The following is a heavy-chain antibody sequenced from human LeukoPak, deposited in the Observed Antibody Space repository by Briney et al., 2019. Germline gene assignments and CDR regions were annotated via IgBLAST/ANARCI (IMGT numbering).Heavy chain of an antibody. V-gene: IGHV4-4*07. CDR2: IHTSGGT. CDR3: ARYDSTWDNFDY. CDR1: GGSINAYY. J-gene: IGHJ4*02. D-gene: IGHD3-22*01. Sequence: SETLSLTCTVSGGSINAYYWTWIRQPAGEGLEWIGRIHTSGGTYYNPSLKGRALMTLDKPNNQFSLELKSLTAADTAVYYCARYDSTWDNFDYWGQGTLVTVSS.